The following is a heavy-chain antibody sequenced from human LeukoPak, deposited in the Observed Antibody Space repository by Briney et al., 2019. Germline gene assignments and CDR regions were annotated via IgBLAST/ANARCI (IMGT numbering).Heavy chain of an antibody. CDR2: IIPMFGTA. V-gene: IGHV1-69*01. D-gene: IGHD1-20*01. Sequence: SGKVSCKASGGTFRSHAINWVRQAPGQGLEWMGGIIPMFGTANYAQNFQGRVTITADDSTTTAYMQLSGLRSDDAAVYYCARGTLNWNDGGAYLYHYGLDVWGQGTTVSVSS. J-gene: IGHJ6*02. CDR3: ARGTLNWNDGGAYLYHYGLDV. CDR1: GGTFRSHA.